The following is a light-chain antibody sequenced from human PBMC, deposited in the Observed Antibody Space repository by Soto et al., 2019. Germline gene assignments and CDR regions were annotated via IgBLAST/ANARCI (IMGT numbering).Light chain of an antibody. CDR1: QSLLYSDGNTY. CDR3: MQGTHWPPFT. CDR2: KVS. J-gene: IGKJ3*01. V-gene: IGKV2-30*01. Sequence: EVVMTQSQLSLPVTLGQPASISCRSGQSLLYSDGNTYLNWFLQRPGQSPRRLIYKVSKRDSGVPDRFSGSGSGTDFTLKISRVEAEDVGVYYCMQGTHWPPFTFGPGTKVD.